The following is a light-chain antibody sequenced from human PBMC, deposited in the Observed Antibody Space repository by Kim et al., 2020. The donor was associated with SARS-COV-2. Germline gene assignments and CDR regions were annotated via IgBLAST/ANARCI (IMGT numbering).Light chain of an antibody. V-gene: IGKV1-8*01. J-gene: IGKJ4*01. CDR3: QQYYSYPT. CDR2: AAS. Sequence: SASTGDRVTITCRASQGISSYLAWYQQKPGKAPKLLIYAASTLQSGVPSRFSGSGSGTDFTLTISCLQSEDFATYNCQQYYSYPTFGGGTKVDIK. CDR1: QGISSY.